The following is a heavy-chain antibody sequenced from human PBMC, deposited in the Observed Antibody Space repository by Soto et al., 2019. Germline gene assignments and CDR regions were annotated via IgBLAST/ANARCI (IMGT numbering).Heavy chain of an antibody. V-gene: IGHV4-34*01. CDR2: INHSGST. CDR3: AMKTRRGDAFAI. CDR1: GGSFSGYF. D-gene: IGHD6-6*01. Sequence: SETLSLTCAVYGGSFSGYFWSWIRQPPTKGLEWIGEINHSGSTNYNPSLKSRVTISVDTSKNQFSLKLSSVTAADTAVYYCAMKTRRGDAFAIWGQGTMVTVSS. J-gene: IGHJ3*02.